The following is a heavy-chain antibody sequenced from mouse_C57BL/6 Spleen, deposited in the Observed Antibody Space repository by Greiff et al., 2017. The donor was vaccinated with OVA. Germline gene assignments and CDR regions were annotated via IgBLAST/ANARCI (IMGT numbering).Heavy chain of an antibody. CDR2: IDPEDGET. V-gene: IGHV14-2*01. CDR3: AHITRGVGPFAC. D-gene: IGHD1-1*01. Sequence: VQLQQSGAELVKPGASVKLSCTASGFNIKDYYMHWVKQRTEQGLEWIGRIDPEDGETKYAPKFQGKATITADTSSNTASLQLRSLTAEDTAVYYCAHITRGVGPFACWGQGTLVTVSA. J-gene: IGHJ3*01. CDR1: GFNIKDYY.